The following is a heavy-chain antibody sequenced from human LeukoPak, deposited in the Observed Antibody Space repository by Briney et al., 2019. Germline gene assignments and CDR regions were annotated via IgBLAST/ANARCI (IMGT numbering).Heavy chain of an antibody. D-gene: IGHD2-15*01. CDR3: ARAPVGAFDI. V-gene: IGHV4-61*01. CDR1: SGSVSSGIYY. Sequence: SETLSLTCTVSSGSVSSGIYYWSWIRQPPGKGLEWIGYIYYGGSTNYNPSLKSRVTISVDTSKNQFSLNLTSVTAADTAVYYCARAPVGAFDIWGQGTMVTVTS. CDR2: IYYGGST. J-gene: IGHJ3*02.